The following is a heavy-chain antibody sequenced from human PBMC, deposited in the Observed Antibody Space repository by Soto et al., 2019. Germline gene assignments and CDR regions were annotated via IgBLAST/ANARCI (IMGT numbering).Heavy chain of an antibody. J-gene: IGHJ4*02. CDR1: GVSINTGGVG. Sequence: QITLKESGPPLVKPTETLTVTRTLSGVSINTGGVGVGWIRQPPGKAREWLALLYWNDDEWYSPSLRYSLSVTKDTSKNQVVMTMTHMDPMDTGTYYCAKRLALSNNWFFDRWGQGALVTVSS. D-gene: IGHD1-1*01. V-gene: IGHV2-5*01. CDR2: LYWNDDE. CDR3: AKRLALSNNWFFDR.